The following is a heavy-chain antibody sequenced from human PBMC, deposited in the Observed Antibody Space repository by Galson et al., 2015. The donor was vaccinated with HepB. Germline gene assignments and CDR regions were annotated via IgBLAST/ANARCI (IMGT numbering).Heavy chain of an antibody. CDR3: ARDLAYSSSWSEYFQH. Sequence: SLRLSCAASGFTFSSYWMSWVRQAPGKGLEWVANIKQDGSEKYYVDSVKGRFTISRDNAKNSLYLQMNSLRAEDTAVYYCARDLAYSSSWSEYFQHWGQGTLVTVSS. CDR1: GFTFSSYW. J-gene: IGHJ1*01. V-gene: IGHV3-7*03. CDR2: IKQDGSEK. D-gene: IGHD6-13*01.